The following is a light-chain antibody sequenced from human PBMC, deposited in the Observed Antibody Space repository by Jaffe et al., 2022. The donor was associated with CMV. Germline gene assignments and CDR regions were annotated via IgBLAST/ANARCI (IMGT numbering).Light chain of an antibody. CDR1: FSDVGDYNY. Sequence: QSALTQPASVSGSPGQSITISCTGAFSDVGDYNYVSWYQQHPGKAPKLMIYDVTNRPSGVSYRFSGSKSGNTASLTISGLQAEDEADYYCSSYTSSSSYVFGTGTKVTVL. CDR2: DVT. V-gene: IGLV2-14*03. J-gene: IGLJ1*01. CDR3: SSYTSSSSYV.